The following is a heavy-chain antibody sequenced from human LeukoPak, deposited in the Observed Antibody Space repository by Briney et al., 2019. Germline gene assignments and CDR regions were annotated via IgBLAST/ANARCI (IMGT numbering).Heavy chain of an antibody. Sequence: GGSLRLSCAASGFTFSSYGMSWVRQAPGKGLEWVSAISGSGGSTYYADSVKGRFTISRDNSKNSLYLQMNSLRAEDTAVYYCARDSRLGYYYDSSGYPYYYMDVWGKGTTVTISS. CDR2: ISGSGGST. V-gene: IGHV3-23*01. D-gene: IGHD3-22*01. J-gene: IGHJ6*03. CDR3: ARDSRLGYYYDSSGYPYYYMDV. CDR1: GFTFSSYG.